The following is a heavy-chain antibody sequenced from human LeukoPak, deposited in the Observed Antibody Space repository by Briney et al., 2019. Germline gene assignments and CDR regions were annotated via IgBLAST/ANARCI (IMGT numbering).Heavy chain of an antibody. J-gene: IGHJ3*02. CDR1: GYTFTGYY. V-gene: IGHV1-2*02. Sequence: ASVKVSCKASGYTFTGYYMHWVRQAPGQGLEWMGWINPNSGGTNYAQKFQGRVTMTRDTSISTAYMELSRLRSHDTAVYYCARATGYSSSWYPPADAFDIWGQGTMVTVSS. CDR3: ARATGYSSSWYPPADAFDI. D-gene: IGHD6-13*01. CDR2: INPNSGGT.